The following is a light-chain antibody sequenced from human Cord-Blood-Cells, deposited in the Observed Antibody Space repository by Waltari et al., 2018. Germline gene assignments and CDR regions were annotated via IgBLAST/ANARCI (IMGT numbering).Light chain of an antibody. CDR2: EGG. CDR1: SRDVGSYNL. CDR3: CSYAGSSTYV. V-gene: IGLV2-23*01. J-gene: IGLJ1*01. Sequence: QSALTQPASVSGSPGPSITISCTGTSRDVGSYNLVSWYQQHPGKAPKLMIYEGGKRPSGVSKRFSRSKSGNTASLAISGLQAEDEADYYCCSYAGSSTYVFGTGTKVTVL.